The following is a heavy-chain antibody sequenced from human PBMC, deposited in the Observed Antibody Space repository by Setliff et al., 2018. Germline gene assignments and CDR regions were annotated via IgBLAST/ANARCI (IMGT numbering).Heavy chain of an antibody. CDR2: IKEDGSEK. Sequence: PGGSLRLSCAASGFTFSNYWMSWVRQAPGKGLEWVANIKEDGSEKNLVESVKGRFTISRDNAKKSLYLQTNGLRAEDTAVYYCARVYAYSYGFDSWGQGTQVTVSS. J-gene: IGHJ4*02. CDR3: ARVYAYSYGFDS. CDR1: GFTFSNYW. D-gene: IGHD5-18*01. V-gene: IGHV3-7*01.